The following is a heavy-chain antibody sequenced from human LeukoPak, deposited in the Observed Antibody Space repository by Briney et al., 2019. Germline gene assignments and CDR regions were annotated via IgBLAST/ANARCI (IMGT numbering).Heavy chain of an antibody. D-gene: IGHD6-19*01. Sequence: SETLSLTCAVYGGSFSGYYWSWIRQPPGKGLEWIGEINHSGSTNYNPSLKSRVTISVDTSKNQFSLKLSSVTAADTAVYYCARGRQWLVQASYYYYYVDVWGKGTTVTVSS. CDR3: ARGRQWLVQASYYYYYVDV. CDR1: GGSFSGYY. CDR2: INHSGST. V-gene: IGHV4-34*01. J-gene: IGHJ6*03.